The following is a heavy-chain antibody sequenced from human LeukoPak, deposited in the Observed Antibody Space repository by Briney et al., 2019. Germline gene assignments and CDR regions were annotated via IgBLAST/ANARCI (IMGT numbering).Heavy chain of an antibody. CDR2: IYTSGST. Sequence: PSQTLSLTCTVPGGSISSGSYYWSRIRQPAGKGLEWIGRIYTSGSTNYNPSLKSRVTISVDTSKNQFSLKLSSVTAADTAVYYCARTPGVGYDFDYWGQGTLVTVSS. V-gene: IGHV4-61*02. CDR3: ARTPGVGYDFDY. J-gene: IGHJ4*02. D-gene: IGHD3-3*01. CDR1: GGSISSGSYY.